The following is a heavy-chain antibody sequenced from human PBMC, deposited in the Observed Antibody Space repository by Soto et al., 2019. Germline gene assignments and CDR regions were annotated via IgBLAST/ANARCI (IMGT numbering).Heavy chain of an antibody. CDR1: GFTLSSYG. Sequence: GGSLRLSCAASGFTLSSYGMHWVRQAPGKGLEWVAVISYDGSNKYYADSVKGRFTISRDNSKNTLYLQMNSLRAEDTAVYYCAKDLLHLAHYYYGMDVWGQGTTVTVSS. D-gene: IGHD2-15*01. J-gene: IGHJ6*02. V-gene: IGHV3-30*18. CDR3: AKDLLHLAHYYYGMDV. CDR2: ISYDGSNK.